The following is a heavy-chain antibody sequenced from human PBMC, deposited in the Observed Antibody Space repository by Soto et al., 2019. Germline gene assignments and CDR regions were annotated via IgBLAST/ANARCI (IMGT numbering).Heavy chain of an antibody. D-gene: IGHD6-13*01. V-gene: IGHV6-1*01. Sequence: PSQTLSLTCAISGDSVSSNSAAWNWIRQSPSRGLEWLGRTYYRSKWYNDYAVSVKSRITINPDTSKNQFSLQLNSVTPEDTAVYYCAGESGAAAGFEYYFDYWGQGTLVTVS. CDR2: TYYRSKWYN. CDR3: AGESGAAAGFEYYFDY. J-gene: IGHJ4*02. CDR1: GDSVSSNSAA.